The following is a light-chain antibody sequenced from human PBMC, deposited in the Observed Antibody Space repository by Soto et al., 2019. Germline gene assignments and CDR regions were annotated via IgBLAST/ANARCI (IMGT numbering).Light chain of an antibody. J-gene: IGKJ2*01. V-gene: IGKV3-15*01. CDR2: GAS. CDR3: QQYNNWPLYT. CDR1: QSVSSK. Sequence: EIVMTQSPATLSVSPGERATLSFRASQSVSSKLAWYQQKPGQAPRLLIYGASTRATGIPARFSGSGSGTEFTLTISSLQSEDFAVYYCQQYNNWPLYTFGQGTKLEIK.